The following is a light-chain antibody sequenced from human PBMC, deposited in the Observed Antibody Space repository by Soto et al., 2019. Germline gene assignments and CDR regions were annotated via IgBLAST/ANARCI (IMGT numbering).Light chain of an antibody. V-gene: IGLV2-23*02. CDR3: CAYAGSSILV. J-gene: IGLJ2*01. CDR2: EVN. CDR1: SSDIGTYDF. Sequence: QSALTQPASVSASPGQSITISCTGSSSDIGTYDFVSWYQQYPGKAPKLAIFEVNKRHSGISDRFSGAKAGNTASLTISGLQADDEAVYYCCAYAGSSILVFGGGTKVTVL.